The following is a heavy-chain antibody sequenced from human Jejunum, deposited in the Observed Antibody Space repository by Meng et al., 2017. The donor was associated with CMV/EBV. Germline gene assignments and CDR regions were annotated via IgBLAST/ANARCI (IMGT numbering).Heavy chain of an antibody. Sequence: ASGFTFSSYSMNWVRQAPGKGLEWVSSISSSSSYIYYADSVKGRFTISRDNAKNSLYLQMNSLRAEDTAVYYCARLYCSGGSCYNWGQGTLVTVSS. J-gene: IGHJ4*02. CDR2: ISSSSSYI. V-gene: IGHV3-21*01. CDR1: GFTFSSYS. CDR3: ARLYCSGGSCYN. D-gene: IGHD2-15*01.